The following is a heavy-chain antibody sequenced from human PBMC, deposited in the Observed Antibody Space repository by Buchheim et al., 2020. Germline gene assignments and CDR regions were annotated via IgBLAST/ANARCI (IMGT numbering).Heavy chain of an antibody. CDR1: GFTFSSYG. V-gene: IGHV3-30*18. CDR2: ISYDGSNK. D-gene: IGHD6-13*01. CDR3: AKEGRGISSSWPYFDY. J-gene: IGHJ4*02. Sequence: QVQLVESGGGVVQPGRSLRLSCAASGFTFSSYGMHWVRQAPGKGLEWVAVISYDGSNKYYADSVKGRFTISRDNSKNTLNLQMNSLRAEDTAVYYCAKEGRGISSSWPYFDYWGQGTL.